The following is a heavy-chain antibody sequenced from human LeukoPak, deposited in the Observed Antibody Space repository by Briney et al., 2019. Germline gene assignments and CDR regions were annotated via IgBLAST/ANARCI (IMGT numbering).Heavy chain of an antibody. V-gene: IGHV1-2*02. CDR3: ARDVDHYDSTGKGLVDF. Sequence: ASVKVSRKASGYTFTGYYMHWVRQAPGQGLEWMGWINPNGGGTNYAQKFQGRVTMTRDTSISTAYMELSRLKSDDAAVYYCARDVDHYDSTGKGLVDFWGQGTMVTVSS. CDR1: GYTFTGYY. J-gene: IGHJ3*01. CDR2: INPNGGGT. D-gene: IGHD3-22*01.